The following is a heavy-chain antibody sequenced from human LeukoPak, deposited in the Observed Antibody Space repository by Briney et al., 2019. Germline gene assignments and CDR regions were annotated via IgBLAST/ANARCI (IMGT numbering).Heavy chain of an antibody. D-gene: IGHD3-10*02. J-gene: IGHJ4*02. CDR3: AKAELGTVGMFGEFGWYYFDY. Sequence: PGGSLRLSCAASGFTFSSYSMNWVRQAPGKGLEWVSSISSSSSYIYYADSVKGRFTISRDNSKNTLYLQMNSLRAEDTAVYYCAKAELGTVGMFGEFGWYYFDYWGQGTLVTVSS. V-gene: IGHV3-21*04. CDR1: GFTFSSYS. CDR2: ISSSSSYI.